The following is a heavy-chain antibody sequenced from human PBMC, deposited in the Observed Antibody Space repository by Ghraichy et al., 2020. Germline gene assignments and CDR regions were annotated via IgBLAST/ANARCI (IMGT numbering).Heavy chain of an antibody. D-gene: IGHD6-19*01. CDR3: ATGDWQWLPPGAFDI. Sequence: ASVKVSCKVSGYTLTELSMHWVRQAPGKGLEWMGGFDPEDGETIYAQKFQGRVTMTEDTSTDTAYMELSSLRSEDTAVYYCATGDWQWLPPGAFDIWGQGTMVTVSS. CDR1: GYTLTELS. J-gene: IGHJ3*02. V-gene: IGHV1-24*01. CDR2: FDPEDGET.